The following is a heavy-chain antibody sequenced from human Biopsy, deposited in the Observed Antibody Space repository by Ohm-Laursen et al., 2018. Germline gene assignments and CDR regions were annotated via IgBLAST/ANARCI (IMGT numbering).Heavy chain of an antibody. V-gene: IGHV1-2*06. J-gene: IGHJ4*02. CDR2: INPNSGDT. Sequence: ASSVKLSCKASVYPFSNYYLFWVRQAPGQGLEWMGRINPNSGDTVFARNFQGRVTMTRDTAISTVYMDLRNLRPDDTAVYFCARMEQPHDYWGQGTLVTVSS. CDR1: VYPFSNYY. CDR3: ARMEQPHDY. D-gene: IGHD6-13*01.